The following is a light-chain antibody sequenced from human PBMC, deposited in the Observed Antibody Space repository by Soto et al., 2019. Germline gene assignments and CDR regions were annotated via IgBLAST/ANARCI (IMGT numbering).Light chain of an antibody. V-gene: IGKV3-20*01. J-gene: IGKJ5*01. CDR3: QQYGSSPFT. Sequence: EIVLTQSPGILSFSLGERANLXCRVSESISSTSLAWYQQKPGQAPRLLIYGASTRATGVPDRFSGSESGTDFTLSISRLEPDDFVVYYCQQYGSSPFTFGQGTRLEIK. CDR2: GAS. CDR1: ESISSTS.